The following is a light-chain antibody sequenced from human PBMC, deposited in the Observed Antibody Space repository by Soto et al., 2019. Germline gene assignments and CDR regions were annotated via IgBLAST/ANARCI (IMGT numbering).Light chain of an antibody. V-gene: IGKV3-15*01. CDR2: GAS. J-gene: IGKJ2*01. Sequence: EIVMTQSPATLSVSPGERATLSCRASQSVTSNLAWYQQKPGQAPRLLIYGASTRATRIPARFSGSVSGTEFTLTISSLQSEDFAVYYCQQYNNWPRTFAQGTKLEIK. CDR1: QSVTSN. CDR3: QQYNNWPRT.